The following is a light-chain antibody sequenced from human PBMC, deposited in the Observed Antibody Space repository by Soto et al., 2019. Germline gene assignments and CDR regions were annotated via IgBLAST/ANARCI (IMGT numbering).Light chain of an antibody. CDR1: QSISSY. Sequence: DIQMTQSPYSLSASVGDRVTITCRASQSISSYLNWYQQKPGKAPKLLIYAASSLQSGVPSRFSGSGSGTDFTLTISSLQPEDFATYYCQQSYSTLRTFGQGTKVDIK. V-gene: IGKV1-39*01. CDR3: QQSYSTLRT. J-gene: IGKJ1*01. CDR2: AAS.